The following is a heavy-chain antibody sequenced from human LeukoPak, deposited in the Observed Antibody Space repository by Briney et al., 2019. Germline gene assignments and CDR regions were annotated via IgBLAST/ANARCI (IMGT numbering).Heavy chain of an antibody. D-gene: IGHD2-15*01. CDR1: GGSISSGSYY. Sequence: SETLSLTCTVSGGSISSGSYYWSWIRQHPGKGLEWIGYIYYSGSTYYNPSLKSRVTISVDTSKNRFSPKLSSVTAADTAVYYCARTRSGYFDYWGQGTLVTVSS. J-gene: IGHJ4*02. V-gene: IGHV4-31*03. CDR2: IYYSGST. CDR3: ARTRSGYFDY.